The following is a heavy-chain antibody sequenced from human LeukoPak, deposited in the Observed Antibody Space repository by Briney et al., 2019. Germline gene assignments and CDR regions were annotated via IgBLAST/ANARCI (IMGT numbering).Heavy chain of an antibody. CDR3: ARAVLGVPTIHHYYYYMDV. CDR2: ISPYNGNT. Sequence: ASVKVSCKASGYTITSHGISWVRQAPGQGLEWMGWISPYNGNTNYAQKLQGRVTVTTDTSTNTAHMELRSLRSDDTAVYYCARAVLGVPTIHHYYYYMDVWGDGTTVTVS. CDR1: GYTITSHG. D-gene: IGHD3-16*01. V-gene: IGHV1-18*01. J-gene: IGHJ6*03.